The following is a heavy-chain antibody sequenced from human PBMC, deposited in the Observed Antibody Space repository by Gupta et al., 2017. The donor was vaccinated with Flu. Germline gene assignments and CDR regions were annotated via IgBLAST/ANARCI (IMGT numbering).Heavy chain of an antibody. CDR3: ASCSGSSCYRSDY. V-gene: IGHV3-7*01. CDR1: GFTFSSYW. Sequence: EVQLVESGGGLVQLGGSLRLSCAAPGFTFSSYWMSWVRQAPGKGLEWVANIKQDGSEENYVDSAKGRFTISRDNAKNSLYLQMNGLRAEDTAVYYCASCSGSSCYRSDYWGQGTLVTVSS. J-gene: IGHJ4*02. D-gene: IGHD2-15*01. CDR2: IKQDGSEE.